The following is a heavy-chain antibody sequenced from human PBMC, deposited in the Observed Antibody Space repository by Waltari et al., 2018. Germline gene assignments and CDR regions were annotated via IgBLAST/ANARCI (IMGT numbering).Heavy chain of an antibody. V-gene: IGHV4-39*07. J-gene: IGHJ5*02. CDR1: GGSIRSSSYY. D-gene: IGHD3-22*01. CDR3: ARVRGYYYDSSGSSDWFDP. Sequence: QLQLQESGPGLVKPSETLSLTCTVSGGSIRSSSYYWGWIRQPPGKGLEWIGSIYYSGSTYYNPSLKSRVTISVDTSKNQFSLKLSSVTAADTAVYYCARVRGYYYDSSGSSDWFDPWGQGTLVTVSS. CDR2: IYYSGST.